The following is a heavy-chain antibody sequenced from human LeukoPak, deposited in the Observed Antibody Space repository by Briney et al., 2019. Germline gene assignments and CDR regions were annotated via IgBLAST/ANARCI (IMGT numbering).Heavy chain of an antibody. CDR3: ASSSGYYAEAFDY. Sequence: SVKVSCKASGGTFISYAISWVRQAPGQGLEWMGGIIPIFGTANYAQKFQGRVTITTDEYTSTAYMELSSLRSEDTAVYYCASSSGYYAEAFDYWGQGTLVTVSS. J-gene: IGHJ4*02. CDR1: GGTFISYA. D-gene: IGHD3-22*01. V-gene: IGHV1-69*05. CDR2: IIPIFGTA.